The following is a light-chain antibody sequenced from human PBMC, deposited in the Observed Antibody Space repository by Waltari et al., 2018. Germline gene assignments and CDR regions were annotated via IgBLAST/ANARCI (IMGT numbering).Light chain of an antibody. CDR2: DVT. V-gene: IGLV2-11*01. CDR3: CSYAGSDTYV. Sequence: QSALTQPRSVSGSPGQSVAISCTGTSSDVGGYNYVPWSQQHPGKAPKIIIYDVTKRPPGVRDRFSGSKSGNTASLTISGLQAEDEADYYCCSYAGSDTYVFGTGTEVTVL. CDR1: SSDVGGYNY. J-gene: IGLJ1*01.